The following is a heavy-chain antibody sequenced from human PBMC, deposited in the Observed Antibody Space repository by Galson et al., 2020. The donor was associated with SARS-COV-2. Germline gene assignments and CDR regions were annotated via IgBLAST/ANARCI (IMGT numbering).Heavy chain of an antibody. J-gene: IGHJ5*02. CDR3: ATGSVFTKGNWFDP. D-gene: IGHD3-3*01. CDR2: FDPEDGET. V-gene: IGHV1-24*01. Sequence: ASVPVSCKVSGYTLTELSMHWVRQAPGKGLEWMGGFDPEDGETIYAQKFQGRVTMTEDTSTDTAYMELSRLRSEDTAVYYCATGSVFTKGNWFDPWGQGTLVTVSS. CDR1: GYTLTELS.